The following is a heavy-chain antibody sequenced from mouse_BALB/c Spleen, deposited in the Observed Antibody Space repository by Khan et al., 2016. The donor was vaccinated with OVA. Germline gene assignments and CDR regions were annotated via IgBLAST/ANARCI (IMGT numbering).Heavy chain of an antibody. CDR3: ARAYYRYDVYYAMDY. D-gene: IGHD2-14*01. J-gene: IGHJ4*01. CDR1: GFSLSRYN. CDR2: IWGGGGT. Sequence: VKLEESGPGLVAPSQSLSITCTVSGFSLSRYNIHWVRQPPGKGLEWLGMIWGGGGTDYNSTLKIRLSISKDNSKSKVFLKMNSLQTDDTAIYFCARAYYRYDVYYAMDYWGQGTSVTVSS. V-gene: IGHV2-6-4*01.